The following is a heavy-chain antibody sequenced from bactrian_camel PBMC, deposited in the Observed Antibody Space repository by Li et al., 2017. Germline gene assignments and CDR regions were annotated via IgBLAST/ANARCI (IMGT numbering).Heavy chain of an antibody. CDR1: GAIYCRYD. CDR3: TTRGDLEY. V-gene: IGHV3S53*01. J-gene: IGHJ4*01. Sequence: VQLVESGGGSVEAGGSLRLSCAASGAIYCRYDMSWYRQAPGKEREFVSAISSDGTTSYADSVKGRFAISRDNVKNTVDLQMNSLKSEDTALYYCTTRGDLEYWGQGTQVTVS. CDR2: ISSDGTT.